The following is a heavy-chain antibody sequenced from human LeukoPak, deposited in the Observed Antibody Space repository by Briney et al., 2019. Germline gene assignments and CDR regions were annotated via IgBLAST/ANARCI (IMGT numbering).Heavy chain of an antibody. CDR2: FDPEDGET. V-gene: IGHV1-24*01. Sequence: GASVKVSCKVSGYTLTELSMHWVRQAPGKGLEWMGGFDPEDGETIYAQKFQGRVTITADESTSTAYMELSSLRSEDTAVYYCARYSGYEGTGLDYWGQGTLVTVSS. J-gene: IGHJ4*02. CDR3: ARYSGYEGTGLDY. D-gene: IGHD5-12*01. CDR1: GYTLTELS.